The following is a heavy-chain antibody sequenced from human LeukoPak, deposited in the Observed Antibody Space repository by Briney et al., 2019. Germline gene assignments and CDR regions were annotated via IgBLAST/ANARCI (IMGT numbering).Heavy chain of an antibody. J-gene: IGHJ4*02. D-gene: IGHD3-10*01. CDR1: GGSFSSYF. CDR2: IYYSGST. V-gene: IGHV4-59*01. CDR3: ARDSRGVVGAY. Sequence: SETLSLTCAGYGGSFSSYFWTWIRQPPGKGLEWIGYIYYSGSTNYNPSLKSRVTISVDTSKNQFSLRLSSVTAADTAVYYCARDSRGVVGAYWGQGTLVTVSS.